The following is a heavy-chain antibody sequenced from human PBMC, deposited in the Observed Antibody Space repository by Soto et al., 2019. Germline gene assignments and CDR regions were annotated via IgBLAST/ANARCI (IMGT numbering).Heavy chain of an antibody. Sequence: EVDLLESGGGLVQPGGSLRLSCVASGFGLIDFAMSWVRQAPGKGLQWVSAISGSGSDTYYADSVKGRFTISRDTSKNTLILQINTLRAGDRPLYYCWNPFSRNWYHYLTPWGRGGLVTVPP. D-gene: IGHD6-13*01. CDR1: GFGLIDFA. CDR2: ISGSGSDT. J-gene: IGHJ5*02. V-gene: IGHV3-23*01. CDR3: WNPFSRNWYHYLTP.